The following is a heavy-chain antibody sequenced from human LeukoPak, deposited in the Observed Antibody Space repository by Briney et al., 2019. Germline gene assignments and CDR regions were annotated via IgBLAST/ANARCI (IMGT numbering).Heavy chain of an antibody. Sequence: GRSLRLSCAASGFTFSTYGIHWVRQAPGKGLEWVAVIWYDGSNKYYTDSVKGRFTISRDNSKNTLYLQMNSLRAEDTAVYYCARMYSGSLDYWGQGTLVTVSS. D-gene: IGHD1-26*01. CDR1: GFTFSTYG. V-gene: IGHV3-33*01. CDR2: IWYDGSNK. J-gene: IGHJ4*02. CDR3: ARMYSGSLDY.